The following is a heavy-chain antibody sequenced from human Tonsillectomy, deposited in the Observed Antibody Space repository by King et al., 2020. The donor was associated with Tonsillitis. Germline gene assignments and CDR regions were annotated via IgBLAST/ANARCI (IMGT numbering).Heavy chain of an antibody. CDR1: GLIFSSYV. J-gene: IGHJ3*02. V-gene: IGHV3-23*04. Sequence: VQLVESGGGLVQPGGSLRLSCAASGLIFSSYVMNWVRQAPGKGLEWVSSISSSGVSTNYADSVKGRFTISRDNSKNTLYLQMNSLRAEDTAVYYCAKGVYYYDSSSNDCRPGVFVIWGQGTMVTVSS. D-gene: IGHD3-22*01. CDR2: ISSSGVST. CDR3: AKGVYYYDSSSNDCRPGVFVI.